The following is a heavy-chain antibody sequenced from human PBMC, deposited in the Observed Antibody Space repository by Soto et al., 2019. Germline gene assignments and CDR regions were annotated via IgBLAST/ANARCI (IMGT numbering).Heavy chain of an antibody. D-gene: IGHD1-26*01. CDR2: VYRSGIT. CDR3: AREDMSGTYYFDY. J-gene: IGHJ4*02. CDR1: GASVNRETHF. V-gene: IGHV4-61*01. Sequence: PSETLSLTCRVSGASVNRETHFWSWIRQAPGKGLEWIGYVYRSGITNSNPALKSRVFVSADMARNQFSLTLDSVTPADTAVYYCAREDMSGTYYFDYWGPGIQVTVSS.